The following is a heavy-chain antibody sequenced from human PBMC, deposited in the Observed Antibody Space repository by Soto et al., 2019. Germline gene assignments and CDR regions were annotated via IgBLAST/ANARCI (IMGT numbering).Heavy chain of an antibody. CDR1: GFTLSSYW. Sequence: GGSLRLSCTASGFTLSSYWMHWVRQVPGKGLVWVSRLSHDGSKRYYADSVKGRFTISRDNTENTLYLQMDSLRAEDTAVYYCARAFYYDRGGNPDKFDYWGRGTLVTVSS. CDR2: LSHDGSKR. D-gene: IGHD3-22*01. J-gene: IGHJ4*02. V-gene: IGHV3-74*01. CDR3: ARAFYYDRGGNPDKFDY.